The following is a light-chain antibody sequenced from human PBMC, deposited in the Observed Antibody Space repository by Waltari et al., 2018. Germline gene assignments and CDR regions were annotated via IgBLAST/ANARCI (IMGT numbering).Light chain of an antibody. CDR2: EVN. J-gene: IGLJ2*01. CDR3: SSYTSNTTPI. Sequence: QSALTQPASVTGSPGQSITISCTETSSDLRGVDFVSWYQHHPGKAPKLLIYEVNKRLSGVSTGFSGSRSGNTASLTISGLQPEDEADYYCSSYTSNTTPIFGGGTKLTVL. CDR1: SSDLRGVDF. V-gene: IGLV2-14*01.